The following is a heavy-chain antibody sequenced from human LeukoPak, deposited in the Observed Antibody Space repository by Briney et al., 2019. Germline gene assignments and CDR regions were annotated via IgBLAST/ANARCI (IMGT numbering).Heavy chain of an antibody. CDR3: ARATTSDSSGYYYSYYYYGMDV. J-gene: IGHJ6*02. CDR1: GFTFSSYS. D-gene: IGHD3-22*01. CDR2: ISSSSSTI. V-gene: IGHV3-48*02. Sequence: GGSLRLSCAASGFTFSSYSMNWVRQAPGKGLEWVSCISSSSSTIYYADSVKGRFTISRDNAKNSLYLQMNSLRDEDTAVYYCARATTSDSSGYYYSYYYYGMDVWGQGTTVTVSS.